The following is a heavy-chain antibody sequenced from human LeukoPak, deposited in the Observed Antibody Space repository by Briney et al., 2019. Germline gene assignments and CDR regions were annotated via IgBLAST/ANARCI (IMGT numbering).Heavy chain of an antibody. D-gene: IGHD2-2*01. J-gene: IGHJ4*02. CDR3: AKDPSNCSSTSCYVQYFDY. CDR2: ISYDGSNK. V-gene: IGHV3-30*18. Sequence: VXQAPGXXXXGVAVISYDGSNKYYADSVKGRFTISRDNSKNTLYLQMNSLRAEDTAVYYCAKDPSNCSSTSCYVQYFDYWGQGTLVTVSS.